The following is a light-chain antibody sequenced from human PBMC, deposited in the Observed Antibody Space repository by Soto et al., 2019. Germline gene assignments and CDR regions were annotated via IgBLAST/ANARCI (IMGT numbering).Light chain of an antibody. CDR2: AAS. CDR3: LQDYNYPLT. V-gene: IGKV1-6*01. J-gene: IGKJ4*01. Sequence: AIQMTPSPSSLSASVGDRVTITCRASQGIRNDLGWYQQKPGKAPKLLIYAASILQSGVPSRFSGSESGTDFTLTISSLQPEDVGTYYCLQDYNYPLTFGGGTKVEIK. CDR1: QGIRND.